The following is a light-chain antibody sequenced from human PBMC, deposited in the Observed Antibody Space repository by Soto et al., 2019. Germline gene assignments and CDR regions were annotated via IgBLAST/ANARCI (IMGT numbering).Light chain of an antibody. CDR2: EVS. J-gene: IGLJ3*02. CDR3: SSYTSSSTGV. CDR1: SSDVGGYNY. V-gene: IGLV2-14*01. Sequence: QSALTQPASVSGSPGQSIFISCTGTSSDVGGYNYVSWYQQHPGKAPKLMIYEVSNRPSGVSDRFSGSKSGNTASLTISGLQAEDEADYYCSSYTSSSTGVFGGGTKVTVL.